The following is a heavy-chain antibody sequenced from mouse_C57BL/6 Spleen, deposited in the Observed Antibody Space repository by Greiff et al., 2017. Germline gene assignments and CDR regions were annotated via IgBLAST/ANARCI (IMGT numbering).Heavy chain of an antibody. V-gene: IGHV5-4*01. CDR1: GFTFSSYA. J-gene: IGHJ4*01. D-gene: IGHD2-10*02. CDR2: ISDGGSYT. CDR3: AGDRYGKCELGPYSMDD. Sequence: EVHLVESGGGLVKPGGSLKLSCAASGFTFSSYAMSWVRQTPEKRLEWVATISDGGSYTYYPDNVKGRFTISRDNAKNNLYLHMSHLKSEDLAWYYCAGDRYGKCELGPYSMDDWGQGTSVTVSS.